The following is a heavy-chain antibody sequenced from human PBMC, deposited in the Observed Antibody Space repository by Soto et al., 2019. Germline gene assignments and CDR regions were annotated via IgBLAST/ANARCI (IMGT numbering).Heavy chain of an antibody. J-gene: IGHJ4*02. CDR3: ARLGRYQMGIFDY. Sequence: SETLSLTCAVSGGSISSGGYSWSWIRQPPGKGLEWIGYIYHSGSTYYNPSLKSRVTISVDTSKNQFSLKLSSVTAADTALYYCARLGRYQMGIFDYWGQGTLVTVSS. D-gene: IGHD2-2*01. CDR1: GGSISSGGYS. CDR2: IYHSGST. V-gene: IGHV4-30-2*01.